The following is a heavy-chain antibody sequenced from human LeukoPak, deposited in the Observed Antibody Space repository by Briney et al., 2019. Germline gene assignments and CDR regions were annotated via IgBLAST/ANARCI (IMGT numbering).Heavy chain of an antibody. J-gene: IGHJ4*02. CDR1: GFTFDDYA. V-gene: IGHV3-9*01. Sequence: PGGSLGLSCAASGFTFDDYAMHWVRQAPGKGLEWVSGISWNSGSIGYADSVKGRFTISRDNAKNSLYLQMNSLRAEDTALYYCAKARSGYYGYYFDYWGQGTLVTVSS. CDR3: AKARSGYYGYYFDY. D-gene: IGHD3-22*01. CDR2: ISWNSGSI.